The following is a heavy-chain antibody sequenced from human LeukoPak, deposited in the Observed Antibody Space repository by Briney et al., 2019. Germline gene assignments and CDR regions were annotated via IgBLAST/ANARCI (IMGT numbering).Heavy chain of an antibody. CDR1: GFTFSSYG. Sequence: GGSLRLSCAASGFTFSSYGMHWVRQAPGKGLEWVAVMWYDGSNKYHADSVKGRFTISRDNSKNTLYLQMNSLRAEDTAVYYCARENSGYDFALDYWGQGTLVTVSS. D-gene: IGHD5-12*01. CDR2: MWYDGSNK. J-gene: IGHJ4*02. V-gene: IGHV3-33*01. CDR3: ARENSGYDFALDY.